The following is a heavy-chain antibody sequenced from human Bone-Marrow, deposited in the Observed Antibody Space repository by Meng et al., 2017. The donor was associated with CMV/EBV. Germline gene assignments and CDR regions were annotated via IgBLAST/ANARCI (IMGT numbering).Heavy chain of an antibody. CDR3: ARGRRYCSSISCQTYFDY. D-gene: IGHD2-2*01. J-gene: IGHJ4*02. CDR1: GFIFSSYD. CDR2: ISGGGVTT. V-gene: IGHV3-23*01. Sequence: GGSLRLSCAGSGFIFSSYDMSWVRQAPGKGLEWVSTISGGGVTTSYGDSVKGRFTISRDNSKNTLYLQMNSLRAEDTAIYSCARGRRYCSSISCQTYFDYWGQRTLVTVSS.